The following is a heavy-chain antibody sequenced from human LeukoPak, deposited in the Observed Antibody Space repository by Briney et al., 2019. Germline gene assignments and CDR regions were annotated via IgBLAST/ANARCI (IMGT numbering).Heavy chain of an antibody. V-gene: IGHV3-30*02. D-gene: IGHD2-2*02. CDR3: AKARRVGCSSTSCYTLTPYDY. J-gene: IGHJ4*02. CDR1: GFTFSSYG. CDR2: IRYDGSNK. Sequence: GGSLRLSCAASGFTFSSYGMHWVRQAPGKGLEWVAFIRYDGSNKYYADSVKGRFTISRDNSKNTPYLQMNSLRAEDTAVYYCAKARRVGCSSTSCYTLTPYDYWGPGTLVTVSS.